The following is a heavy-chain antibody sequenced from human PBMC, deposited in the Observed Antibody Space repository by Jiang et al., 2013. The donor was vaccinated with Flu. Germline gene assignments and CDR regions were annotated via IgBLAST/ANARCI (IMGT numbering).Heavy chain of an antibody. Sequence: VQLVESGGGFLQPGESLRLSCAVSGLTLTTTDVSWVRQAPGKGLEWVGFIRGKTYGGTTEYAASVKGRFTISRDDSKSIAYLQMNSLKTEDTAVYYCTRYSMANDYWGQGTLVTVSS. D-gene: IGHD2/OR15-2a*01. CDR2: IRGKTYGGTT. CDR1: GLTLTTTD. V-gene: IGHV3-49*04. CDR3: TRYSMANDY. J-gene: IGHJ4*02.